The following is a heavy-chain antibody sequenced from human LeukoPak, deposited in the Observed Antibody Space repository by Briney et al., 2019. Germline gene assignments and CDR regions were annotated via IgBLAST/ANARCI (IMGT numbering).Heavy chain of an antibody. CDR3: ASVEGSAALHLGWFEP. D-gene: IGHD6-13*01. Sequence: GASVKVSCKASGGTFSSYAFSWVRQAPGQGLEWMGGIIPIFGTANYAQKFQGRVTITTDESTSTAYMELSSLRSDDTAVYYCASVEGSAALHLGWFEPWGQGTLVTVSS. CDR1: GGTFSSYA. J-gene: IGHJ5*02. V-gene: IGHV1-69*05. CDR2: IIPIFGTA.